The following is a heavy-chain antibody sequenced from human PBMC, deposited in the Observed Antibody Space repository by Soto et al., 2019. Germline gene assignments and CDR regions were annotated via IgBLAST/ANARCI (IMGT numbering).Heavy chain of an antibody. J-gene: IGHJ5*01. D-gene: IGHD3-22*01. CDR3: TRDYWTKYFYDSSGYFPPIYLGS. V-gene: IGHV4-30-4*01. CDR2: ITYRART. Sequence: QVQLQASGPGLLTTSQTLSLTCTVSGGSISSGDYFWSWIRQSPGKALEWIGYITYRARTNYNPSLQNLVAMSVDTSKTLFFLRLTSVTAADTAVYSSTRDYWTKYFYDSSGYFPPIYLGSCGHGALVTVAS. CDR1: GGSISSGDYF.